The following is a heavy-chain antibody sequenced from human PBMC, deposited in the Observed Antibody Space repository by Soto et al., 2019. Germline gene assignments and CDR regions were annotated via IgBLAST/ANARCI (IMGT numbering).Heavy chain of an antibody. J-gene: IGHJ6*02. CDR3: ASRVVVVPAAIENPQYYYYGMDV. D-gene: IGHD2-2*01. CDR2: IIPIFGTA. CDR1: GGTFSSYA. Sequence: QVQLVQSGAEVKKPGSSVKVSCKASGGTFSSYAISWVRQAPGQGLEWMGGIIPIFGTANYAQKFQGRVTITEDESTSTAYMELSSLRSEDKDVYYCASRVVVVPAAIENPQYYYYGMDVWGPGTTVTVSS. V-gene: IGHV1-69*01.